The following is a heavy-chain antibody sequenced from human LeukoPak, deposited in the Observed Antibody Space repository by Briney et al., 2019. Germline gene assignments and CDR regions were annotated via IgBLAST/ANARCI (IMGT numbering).Heavy chain of an antibody. CDR1: GGSISSGDYY. D-gene: IGHD2-2*01. CDR2: IYHSGST. J-gene: IGHJ1*01. Sequence: PSQTLSLTCTVSGGSISSGDYYWSWIRQPPGKGLEWIGYIYHSGSTYYNPSLKSRVTISVDRSKNQFSLKLSSVTAADTAVYYCASVCSSTSCQEYFQHWGQGTLVTVSS. CDR3: ASVCSSTSCQEYFQH. V-gene: IGHV4-30-2*02.